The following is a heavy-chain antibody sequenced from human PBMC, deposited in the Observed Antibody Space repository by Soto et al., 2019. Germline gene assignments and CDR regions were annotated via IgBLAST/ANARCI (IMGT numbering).Heavy chain of an antibody. D-gene: IGHD3-10*01. CDR3: AICEVRGIIPSYFAD. J-gene: IGHJ4*02. CDR1: GFTFRWFG. V-gene: IGHV3-30*03. CDR2: ISNDGSNE. Sequence: PLWSLRLSCAGSGFTFRWFGMNWVRQAPGKGLEWVARISNDGSNEYYVDSVKGRFTISRDNSKNTLYLQMDSLRAEDTAVYYCAICEVRGIIPSYFADPGLGHLVTVCS.